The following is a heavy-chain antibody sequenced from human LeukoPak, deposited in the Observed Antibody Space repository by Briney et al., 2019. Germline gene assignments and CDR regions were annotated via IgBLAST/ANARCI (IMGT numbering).Heavy chain of an antibody. V-gene: IGHV1-46*01. D-gene: IGHD3-22*01. Sequence: GASVKVSCKASGYTFTSYYVHWVRQAPGQGLEWMGIINPSGGSTNYAQKFQGRVTITADESTSTAYMELSSLRSEDTAVYYCARRGNGYGLAEGYYFDYWGQGTLVTVSS. CDR1: GYTFTSYY. CDR3: ARRGNGYGLAEGYYFDY. CDR2: INPSGGST. J-gene: IGHJ4*02.